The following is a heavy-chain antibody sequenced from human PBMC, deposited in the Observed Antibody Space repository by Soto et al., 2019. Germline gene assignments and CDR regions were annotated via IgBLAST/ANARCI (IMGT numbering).Heavy chain of an antibody. D-gene: IGHD3-3*02. CDR1: GDSISISSHY. Sequence: QLQLQESGPGLVKPSETLSLTCTVSGDSISISSHYWGWIRQPPGKGLEWIANIYYSGSTYYNPSLKSRVTISLDTSKNQVSLKLGSVTAADTAVYYCARMNIVGVLYYYMDAWDQGTTVTVSS. CDR2: IYYSGST. CDR3: ARMNIVGVLYYYMDA. J-gene: IGHJ6*03. V-gene: IGHV4-39*01.